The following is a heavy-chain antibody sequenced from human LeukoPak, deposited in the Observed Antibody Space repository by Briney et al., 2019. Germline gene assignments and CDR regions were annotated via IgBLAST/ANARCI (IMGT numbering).Heavy chain of an antibody. V-gene: IGHV3-20*04. CDR1: GFTFSSYG. Sequence: GGSLRLSCAASGFTFSSYGMSWVRQAPGKGLEWVSGINWNGGSTGYADSVKGRFTISRDNAKNSLYLQMNSLRAEDTALYYCAREGYSGSYSVGYFDYWGQGTLVTVSS. J-gene: IGHJ4*02. CDR3: AREGYSGSYSVGYFDY. D-gene: IGHD1-26*01. CDR2: INWNGGST.